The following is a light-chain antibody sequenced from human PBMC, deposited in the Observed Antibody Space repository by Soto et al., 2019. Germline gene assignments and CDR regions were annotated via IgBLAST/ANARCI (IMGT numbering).Light chain of an antibody. J-gene: IGLJ3*02. V-gene: IGLV1-40*01. CDR3: QSYDSSLSGSWV. CDR1: SCNIGAGYD. CDR2: GNS. Sequence: QSVLAQPPSVSGAPGQRVTISCTGSSCNIGAGYDVHWYQQLPGTAPKLLIYGNSNRPSGVPDRFSGSKSGTSASLAITGLQAEDEADYYCQSYDSSLSGSWVFXGGTKGTVL.